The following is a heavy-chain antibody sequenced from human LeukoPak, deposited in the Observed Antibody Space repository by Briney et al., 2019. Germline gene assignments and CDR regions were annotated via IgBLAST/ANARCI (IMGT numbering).Heavy chain of an antibody. V-gene: IGHV2-70*01. CDR2: IDWDDDK. CDR3: ARKAVAGTEWYFDL. D-gene: IGHD6-19*01. Sequence: SGPTRVNPTQTLTLSCTFSGFSLSASGMCVSWIRQPPGKALEWLALIDWDDDKYYSTSLKTRLTISKDTSKNQVVLTMTNMDPVDTATYYCARKAVAGTEWYFDLWGRGTLVTVSS. J-gene: IGHJ2*01. CDR1: GFSLSASGMC.